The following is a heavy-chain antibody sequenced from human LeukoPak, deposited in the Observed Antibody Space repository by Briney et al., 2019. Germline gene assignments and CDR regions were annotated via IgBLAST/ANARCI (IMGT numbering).Heavy chain of an antibody. Sequence: GSLRLSCAASGFTFSSYSMNWVRQAPGKGLEWIGRIYYSWSTYYNPSLKRRVTISVDTSKNQFSLKLSSVTAADTAVYYCARDIGVDYYDSSGYWGQGTLVTVSS. CDR2: IYYSWST. J-gene: IGHJ4*02. CDR3: ARDIGVDYYDSSGY. CDR1: GFTFSSYS. D-gene: IGHD3-22*01. V-gene: IGHV4-39*07.